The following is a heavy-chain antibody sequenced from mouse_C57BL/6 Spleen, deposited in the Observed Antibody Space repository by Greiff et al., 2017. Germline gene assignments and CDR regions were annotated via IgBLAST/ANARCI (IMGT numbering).Heavy chain of an antibody. Sequence: QVQLQQSGAELARPGASVKLSCKASGYTFTSYGISWVKQRTGQGLEWIGVIYPRSGNTYYNEKFKGKATLTADKSSSTAYMELRSLTSEDSAVYFCARADFSYWGQGTSVTVSA. CDR1: GYTFTSYG. V-gene: IGHV1-81*01. CDR3: ARADFSY. J-gene: IGHJ4*01. CDR2: IYPRSGNT.